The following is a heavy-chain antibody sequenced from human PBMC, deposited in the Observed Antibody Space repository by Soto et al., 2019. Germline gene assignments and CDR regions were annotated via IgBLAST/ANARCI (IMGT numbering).Heavy chain of an antibody. CDR2: MNPNSGNT. V-gene: IGHV1-8*01. D-gene: IGHD2-15*01. CDR1: GYTFTSYD. CDR3: ARGKILQRRGTYNWFDP. Sequence: ASVKVSCKASGYTFTSYDINWVRQATGQGLEWMGWMNPNSGNTGYAQKFQGRVTMTRNTSISTAYMELSSLRSEDTAVYYCARGKILQRRGTYNWFDPWGQGTLVTVSS. J-gene: IGHJ5*02.